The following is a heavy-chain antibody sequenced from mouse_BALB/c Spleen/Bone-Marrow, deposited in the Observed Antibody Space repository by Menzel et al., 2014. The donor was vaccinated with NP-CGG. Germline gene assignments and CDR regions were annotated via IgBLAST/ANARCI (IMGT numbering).Heavy chain of an antibody. CDR1: GYTFSSYW. J-gene: IGHJ3*01. V-gene: IGHV1-9*01. CDR3: ASFYGRFAY. CDR2: ILPGSGST. Sequence: QVQLQQSGAELTKPGASVKISCKATGYTFSSYWIEWVKQRPGHGLEWIGEILPGSGSTNYNEKFKGKATFTADTSSNTAYMQLSSLTSEDSAVYYCASFYGRFAYWGQGTLVTVSA. D-gene: IGHD2-10*01.